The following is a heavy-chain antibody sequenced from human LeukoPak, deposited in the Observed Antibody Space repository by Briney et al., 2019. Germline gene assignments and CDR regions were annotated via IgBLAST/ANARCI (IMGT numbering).Heavy chain of an antibody. CDR2: ISWDGGST. CDR3: AKVKGRGYSYQARYYYYYMDV. D-gene: IGHD5-18*01. J-gene: IGHJ6*03. V-gene: IGHV3-43D*03. CDR1: GFTFDDYA. Sequence: GGSLRLSCAASGFTFDDYAMHWVRQAPGKGLEWVSLISWDGGSTYYADSVKGRFTISRDNSKNSLYLQMNSLRAEDTALYYCAKVKGRGYSYQARYYYYYMDVWGKGTTVTISS.